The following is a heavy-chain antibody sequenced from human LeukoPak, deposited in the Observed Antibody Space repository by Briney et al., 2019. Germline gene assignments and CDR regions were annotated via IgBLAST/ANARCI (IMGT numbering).Heavy chain of an antibody. CDR1: GGPFSFYH. Sequence: SEPLSLLCALYGGPFSFYHWRWPRHPPGKAREWIGEINHSGSTNYNPSLKSRVPISVDTSKNQFSLKLSSVTAADTAVYYCARAPRETYYYYYGMDVWGQGTTVTVSS. CDR2: INHSGST. J-gene: IGHJ6*02. CDR3: ARAPRETYYYYYGMDV. V-gene: IGHV4-34*01.